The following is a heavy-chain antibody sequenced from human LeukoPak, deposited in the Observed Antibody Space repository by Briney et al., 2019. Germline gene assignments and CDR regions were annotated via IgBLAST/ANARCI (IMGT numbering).Heavy chain of an antibody. D-gene: IGHD3-3*01. V-gene: IGHV1-18*01. Sequence: ASVKVSCKASGYTFTSYGISWVRQAPGQGLEWMGWISAYNGNTNYAQKLQGRVTMTTDTSTSTAYMELRSLRSDDTAVYYCARANPMRITIFGVVRGDAFDIWGQGTMVTVSS. CDR3: ARANPMRITIFGVVRGDAFDI. CDR2: ISAYNGNT. J-gene: IGHJ3*02. CDR1: GYTFTSYG.